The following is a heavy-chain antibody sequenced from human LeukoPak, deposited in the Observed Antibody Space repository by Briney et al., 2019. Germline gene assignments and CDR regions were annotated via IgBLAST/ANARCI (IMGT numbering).Heavy chain of an antibody. J-gene: IGHJ4*02. V-gene: IGHV4-59*08. CDR2: IYYSGST. D-gene: IGHD3-10*01. Sequence: SETLSLTCTVSGGSISSYYWSWIRQPPGKGLEWIGYIYYSGSTNYNPSLKSRVTISVDTSKNQFSLKLSSVTAADTAVYYCARSRGSGSYYLTPFDYWGQGTLVTVSS. CDR1: GGSISSYY. CDR3: ARSRGSGSYYLTPFDY.